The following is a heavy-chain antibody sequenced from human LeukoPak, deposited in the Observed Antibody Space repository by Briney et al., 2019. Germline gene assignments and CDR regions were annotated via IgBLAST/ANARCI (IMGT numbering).Heavy chain of an antibody. CDR3: ARVKGVWYYYYYMDV. V-gene: IGHV1-8*03. CDR1: GYTFTGYY. CDR2: INPNSGNT. Sequence: ASVKVSCKASGYTFTGYYMHWVRQAPGQGLEWMGWINPNSGNTGYAQKFQGRVTITRNTSISTAYMELSSLRSEDTAVYYCARVKGVWYYYYYMDVWGKGTTVTVSS. J-gene: IGHJ6*03. D-gene: IGHD3-16*01.